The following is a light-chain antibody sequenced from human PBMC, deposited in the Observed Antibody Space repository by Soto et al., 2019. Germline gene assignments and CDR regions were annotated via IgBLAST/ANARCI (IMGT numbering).Light chain of an antibody. CDR1: GNDVGAYNY. CDR2: DFA. J-gene: IGLJ1*01. CDR3: CSYAGGYTYL. Sequence: QDARTQARSGSGSPGQSVTISCTGTGNDVGAYNYVSWYQQQPGRPPKLMIYDFAWXPXGVPDRFSGSKSGNTASLTISGLQAEDEADYFCCSYAGGYTYLFGTGTKVTVL. V-gene: IGLV2-11*01.